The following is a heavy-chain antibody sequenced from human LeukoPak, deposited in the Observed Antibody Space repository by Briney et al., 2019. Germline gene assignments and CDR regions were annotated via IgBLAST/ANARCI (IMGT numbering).Heavy chain of an antibody. J-gene: IGHJ3*02. Sequence: SVNVSCKASGFTFTSSAVQWVRQARGQRLEWIGWIVVGSGNTNYAQKFQERVTITRDMSTSIAYMELSSLRSEDTAVYYCAADWSGYGSHDAFDIWGQGTMVTVSS. V-gene: IGHV1-58*01. CDR3: AADWSGYGSHDAFDI. CDR1: GFTFTSSA. CDR2: IVVGSGNT. D-gene: IGHD5-12*01.